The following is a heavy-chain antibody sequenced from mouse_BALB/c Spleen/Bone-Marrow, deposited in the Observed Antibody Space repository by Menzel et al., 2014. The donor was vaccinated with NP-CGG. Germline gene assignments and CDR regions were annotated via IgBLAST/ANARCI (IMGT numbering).Heavy chain of an antibody. CDR2: INPGSGGS. CDR3: ARSTTVKDYFDY. D-gene: IGHD1-1*01. V-gene: IGHV1-54*01. J-gene: IGHJ2*03. Sequence: VQLQQSGAELVRPGTSVKVSCKASGYAFTNYLIEWVKQRPGQGLEWIGVINPGSGGSNNNEKFKGKATLTADKSSSTAYMQLSSLTSDDSAVYFCARSTTVKDYFDYWGKGPRLPVST. CDR1: GYAFTNYL.